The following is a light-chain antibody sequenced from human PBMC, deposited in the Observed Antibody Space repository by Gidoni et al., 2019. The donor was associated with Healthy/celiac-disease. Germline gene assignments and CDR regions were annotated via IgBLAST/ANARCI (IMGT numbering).Light chain of an antibody. V-gene: IGLV3-1*01. Sequence: SYELTQSPAVSASPGKTARITCSGEKLGDKYDCWYHQKPGQSPVLVIYQDSKRPSGIPERFSGSNSGNTATLTISGTQAMDEADYYCQAWDSSTVVFGGGTKLTVL. CDR1: KLGDKY. CDR2: QDS. CDR3: QAWDSSTVV. J-gene: IGLJ2*01.